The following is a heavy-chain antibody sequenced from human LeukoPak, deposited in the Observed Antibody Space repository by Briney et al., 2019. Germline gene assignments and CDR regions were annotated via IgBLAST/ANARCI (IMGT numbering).Heavy chain of an antibody. D-gene: IGHD2-21*02. Sequence: SETLSLTCTVSGGSISSYYWSWIRQPPGKGLEWIGYIYYSGSTNYNPPLKSRVTISVDTSKNQFSLKLSSVTAADTAVYYCARGMVVTARYYFDYWGQGTLVTVSS. J-gene: IGHJ4*02. CDR3: ARGMVVTARYYFDY. V-gene: IGHV4-59*01. CDR2: IYYSGST. CDR1: GGSISSYY.